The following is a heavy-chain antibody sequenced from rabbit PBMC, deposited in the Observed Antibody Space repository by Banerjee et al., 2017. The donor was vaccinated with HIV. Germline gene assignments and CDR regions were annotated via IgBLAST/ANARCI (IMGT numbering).Heavy chain of an antibody. J-gene: IGHJ4*01. CDR2: IYSGSSGRA. V-gene: IGHV1S45*01. D-gene: IGHD6-1*01. CDR3: ARGLTLVDL. Sequence: EESGGDLVKPEGSLTLTCTASGFSFSSSYWICWVRQAPGKGLEWIACIYSGSSGRAYYASWAKGRFTISKTSSTSVTLQMTSLTAADTATYFCARGLTLVDLWGPGTLVTVS. CDR1: GFSFSSSYW.